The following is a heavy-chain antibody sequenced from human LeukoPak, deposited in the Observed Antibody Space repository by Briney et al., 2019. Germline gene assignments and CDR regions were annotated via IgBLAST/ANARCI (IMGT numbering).Heavy chain of an antibody. J-gene: IGHJ4*02. CDR1: GFTFSNYD. CDR2: IGTAGDT. V-gene: IGHV3-13*01. CDR3: ASSPAYGSSWAEIDN. Sequence: GGSLRLSCAASGFTFSNYDMHWVRHAAGKGLEWVSGIGTAGDTYYSGSVKGRFTISRENARNSLYLQMSSLSAGDTAVYYCASSPAYGSSWAEIDNWGQGTLVTVSS. D-gene: IGHD6-13*01.